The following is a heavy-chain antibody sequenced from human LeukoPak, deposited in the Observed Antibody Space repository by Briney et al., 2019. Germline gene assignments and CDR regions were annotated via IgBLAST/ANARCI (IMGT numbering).Heavy chain of an antibody. Sequence: GGSLRLSCAASGFTFSSYSMNWVRQAPGKGLEWVAVIWYDGSNKYYADSVKGRFTISRDNSKNTLYLQMNSLRAEDTAVYYCASGGYYGSGNYRPPFDYWGQGTLVTVPS. CDR2: IWYDGSNK. J-gene: IGHJ4*02. CDR3: ASGGYYGSGNYRPPFDY. CDR1: GFTFSSYS. D-gene: IGHD3-10*01. V-gene: IGHV3-33*08.